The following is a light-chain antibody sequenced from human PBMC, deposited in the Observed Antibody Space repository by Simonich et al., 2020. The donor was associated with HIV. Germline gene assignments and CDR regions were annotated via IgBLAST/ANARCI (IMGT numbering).Light chain of an antibody. CDR3: QQYNSYTWT. J-gene: IGKJ1*01. V-gene: IGKV1-5*03. CDR1: ESISSW. Sequence: DIQMTQSPSTLSASVANRVTITCRAMESISSWLAGSQQKSGKDPKLLIYKASSLKSGVPSRFSGSGSGTEFTLTISSLQPDDFATYFCQQYNSYTWTFGQGTKVEIK. CDR2: KAS.